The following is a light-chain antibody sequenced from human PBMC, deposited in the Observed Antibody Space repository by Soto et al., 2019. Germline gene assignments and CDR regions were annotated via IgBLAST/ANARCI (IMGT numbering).Light chain of an antibody. CDR3: QQYNNWPPSVTYT. V-gene: IGKV3-15*01. CDR1: QSVSSN. J-gene: IGKJ2*01. CDR2: GAS. Sequence: EIVMTQSPATLSVSPGERATLSCRASQSVSSNLAWYQQKPGQAPRLLIYGASTRATGIPASFSGSGSGTEFTLTISNLQSEDSALYYCQQYNNWPPSVTYTFGQGTKVDIK.